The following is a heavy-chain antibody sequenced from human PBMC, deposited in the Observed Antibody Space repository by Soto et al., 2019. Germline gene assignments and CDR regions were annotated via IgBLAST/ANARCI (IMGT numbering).Heavy chain of an antibody. Sequence: SETPSLTCTVSGGSISSYYWSWTRQPAGKGLEWIGRIYTSGSTNYNPSLKSRVTMSVDTSKNQFSLKLSSVTAADTAVYYCARACSSNSCYDVFDYWGQGTLVTVSS. CDR1: GGSISSYY. V-gene: IGHV4-4*07. J-gene: IGHJ4*02. CDR3: ARACSSNSCYDVFDY. CDR2: IYTSGST. D-gene: IGHD2-2*01.